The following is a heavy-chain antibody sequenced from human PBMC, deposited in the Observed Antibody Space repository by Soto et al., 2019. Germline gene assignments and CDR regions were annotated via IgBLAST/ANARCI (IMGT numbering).Heavy chain of an antibody. V-gene: IGHV3-30*18. J-gene: IGHJ3*02. D-gene: IGHD3-22*01. CDR3: AKEGMVGYYYDSSGTQDAFDI. Sequence: PGGSLRLSCAASGFTFSSYGMHWVRQAPGKGLEWVAVISYDGSNKYYADSVKGRFTISRDNSKNTLYLQMNSLRAEDTAVYYCAKEGMVGYYYDSSGTQDAFDIWGQGTMVTVSS. CDR2: ISYDGSNK. CDR1: GFTFSSYG.